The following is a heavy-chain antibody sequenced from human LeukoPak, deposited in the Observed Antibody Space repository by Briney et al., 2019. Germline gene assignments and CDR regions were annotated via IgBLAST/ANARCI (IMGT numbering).Heavy chain of an antibody. CDR1: GFTFSSYS. CDR2: ISSSSSYI. D-gene: IGHD4-17*01. Sequence: GGSLILSCAASGFTFSSYSMNWVRQAPGKGLEWVSSISSSSSYIYYADSVKGRFTISRDNAKNSLYLQMNSLRAEDTAVYYCARDYGDPYYFDYWGQGTLVSVSS. CDR3: ARDYGDPYYFDY. J-gene: IGHJ4*02. V-gene: IGHV3-21*01.